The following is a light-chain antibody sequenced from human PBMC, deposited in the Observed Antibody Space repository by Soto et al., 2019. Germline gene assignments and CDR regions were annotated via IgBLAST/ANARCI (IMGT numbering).Light chain of an antibody. CDR1: QTVGSY. V-gene: IGKV3-11*01. CDR3: QQHINWPLT. CDR2: EAS. J-gene: IGKJ4*01. Sequence: EIVLIQSPATLSLSPGERATLSCRASQTVGSYLAWYQQHPGQAPRLLIHEASTRATGIPARFSGSGSGAEFTLTISSLEPEDFALYYCQQHINWPLTFGGGTKVDIK.